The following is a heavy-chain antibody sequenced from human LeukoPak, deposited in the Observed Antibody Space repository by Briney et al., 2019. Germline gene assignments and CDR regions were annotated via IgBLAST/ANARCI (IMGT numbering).Heavy chain of an antibody. CDR1: GGSISSYY. V-gene: IGHV4-59*12. Sequence: SETLSLTCTVSGGSISSYYWSWIRQPPGKGLEWIGYIYYSGSTNYNPSLKSRLSISLDTSKNQFPLKLSSVTAADTAVYYCARGYGSGSYYGYWGQGTLVTVSS. D-gene: IGHD3-10*01. CDR3: ARGYGSGSYYGY. CDR2: IYYSGST. J-gene: IGHJ4*02.